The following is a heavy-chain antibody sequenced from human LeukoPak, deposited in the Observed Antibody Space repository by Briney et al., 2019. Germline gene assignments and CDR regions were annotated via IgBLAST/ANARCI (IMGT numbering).Heavy chain of an antibody. J-gene: IGHJ4*02. CDR2: IRSKGYGGTT. D-gene: IGHD7-27*01. CDR3: TRAWAPDY. Sequence: PGGSLRLSCAASGFTFGDYAMSWVRQAPGKGLEWVGFIRSKGYGGTTEYAASVKDRFTISRDDSKGIAYLQMNSLKTEDTAVYYCTRAWAPDYWGQGTLVTVSS. CDR1: GFTFGDYA. V-gene: IGHV3-49*04.